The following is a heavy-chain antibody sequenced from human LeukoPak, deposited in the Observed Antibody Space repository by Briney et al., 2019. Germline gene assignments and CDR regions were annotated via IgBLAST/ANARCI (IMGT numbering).Heavy chain of an antibody. J-gene: IGHJ6*02. CDR1: GGSISSSSDY. D-gene: IGHD5-24*01. CDR2: IYHSETT. Sequence: EPSETLSLTCSVSGGSISSSSDYWGWVRQPPGKGLEWIGSIYHSETTYYNPSLKSRVTISLDTSRNQFSLKLSSVTAADTAVYYCAREREYFAMDVWGQGTTVTVSS. V-gene: IGHV4-39*07. CDR3: AREREYFAMDV.